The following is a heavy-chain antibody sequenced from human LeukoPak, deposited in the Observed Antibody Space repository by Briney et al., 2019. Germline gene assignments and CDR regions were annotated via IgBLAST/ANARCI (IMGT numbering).Heavy chain of an antibody. CDR2: IYYSGST. CDR3: ASAPGGDSSGGPESFDY. CDR1: GGSISSGGYY. V-gene: IGHV4-31*03. Sequence: PSETLSLTCTVSGGSISSGGYYWSWIRQHPGKGLEWIGYIYYSGSTYYNPSLKSRVSISVDTSKNQFSLKLSSVTAADTAVYYCASAPGGDSSGGPESFDYWGQGTPVTVSS. J-gene: IGHJ4*02. D-gene: IGHD3-22*01.